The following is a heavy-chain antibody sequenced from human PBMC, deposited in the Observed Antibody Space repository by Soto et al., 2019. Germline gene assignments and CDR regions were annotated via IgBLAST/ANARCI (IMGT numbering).Heavy chain of an antibody. J-gene: IGHJ5*02. CDR3: ARGRGYCSSTSCYTTGWFDP. CDR1: GGTFSSYA. D-gene: IGHD2-2*02. CDR2: IIPIFGTA. Sequence: GASVKVSCKASGGTFSSYAISWVRQAPGQGLEWMGGIIPIFGTANYAQKFQGRVTITADESTSTAYMELSSPRSEDTAVYYCARGRGYCSSTSCYTTGWFDPWGQGTLVTVSS. V-gene: IGHV1-69*13.